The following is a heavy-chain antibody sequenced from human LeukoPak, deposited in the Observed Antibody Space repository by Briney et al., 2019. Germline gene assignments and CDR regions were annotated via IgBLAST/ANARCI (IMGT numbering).Heavy chain of an antibody. V-gene: IGHV3-30*18. CDR2: ISYDGSNK. CDR3: AKDERNWNYNLASQTYD. J-gene: IGHJ4*02. D-gene: IGHD1-7*01. CDR1: GFTFSSYG. Sequence: QPGRSLRLSCAASGFTFSSYGMHWVRQAPGKGLEWMAVISYDGSNKYYADSVKGRFTVSRDNSKNTLYLQMSSLRAEDTAVYYCAKDERNWNYNLASQTYDWGQGTLVTVSS.